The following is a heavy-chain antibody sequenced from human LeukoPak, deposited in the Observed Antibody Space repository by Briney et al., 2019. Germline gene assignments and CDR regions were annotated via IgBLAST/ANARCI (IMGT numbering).Heavy chain of an antibody. CDR3: ARFSIGYQLPAMGQFDY. CDR2: IYTSGST. D-gene: IGHD2-2*01. Sequence: PSETLSLTCTVSGGSISSGSYYWSWIRQPAGKGLEWIGRIYTSGSTNYNPSLKSRVTISVDTSKNQFSLKLSSVTAADTAVYYCARFSIGYQLPAMGQFDYWGQGTLVTVSS. V-gene: IGHV4-61*02. CDR1: GGSISSGSYY. J-gene: IGHJ4*02.